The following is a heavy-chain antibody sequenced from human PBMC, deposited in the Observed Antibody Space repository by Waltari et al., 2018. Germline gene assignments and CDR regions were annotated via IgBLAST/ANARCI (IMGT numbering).Heavy chain of an antibody. CDR3: ARDNYYGSGRNWGYYYYGMDV. Sequence: QVQLQESGPGLVKPSETLSLTCTVSGGSISSYYWSWIRQPPGKGLEWIGYNYYSGSTNYNPSLKSRVTISVDTSKNQFSRKLSSVTAADTAVYYCARDNYYGSGRNWGYYYYGMDVWGQGTTVTVSS. CDR1: GGSISSYY. CDR2: NYYSGST. J-gene: IGHJ6*02. V-gene: IGHV4-59*01. D-gene: IGHD3-10*01.